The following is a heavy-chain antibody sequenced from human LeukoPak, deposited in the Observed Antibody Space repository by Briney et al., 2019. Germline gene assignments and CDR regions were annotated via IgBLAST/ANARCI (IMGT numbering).Heavy chain of an antibody. CDR1: GYTLTELS. D-gene: IGHD2-2*01. CDR3: ATGAYCSSTSCYSWFDP. J-gene: IGHJ5*02. CDR2: FDTEDGET. V-gene: IGHV1-24*01. Sequence: ASVKVSCKVSGYTLTELSMHWVRQAPGKGLEWKGGFDTEDGETIYAQKFQGRVTMTEDTSTDTAYMELSSLRSEDTAVYYCATGAYCSSTSCYSWFDPWGQGTLVTVSS.